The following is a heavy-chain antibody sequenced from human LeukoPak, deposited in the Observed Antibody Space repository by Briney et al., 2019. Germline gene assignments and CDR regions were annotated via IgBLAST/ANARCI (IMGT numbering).Heavy chain of an antibody. CDR2: IGSYSDTI. CDR1: GFTFSSYA. Sequence: GGSLRLSCAASGFTFSSYAMSWVRQAPGKGLEWVAYIGSYSDTIYHADSVKGRFTISRDNAKNALYLQMNSLRDEDTAVYFCTRGQWGILTGYPDYWGQGTLVTVSS. J-gene: IGHJ4*02. CDR3: TRGQWGILTGYPDY. V-gene: IGHV3-48*02. D-gene: IGHD3-9*01.